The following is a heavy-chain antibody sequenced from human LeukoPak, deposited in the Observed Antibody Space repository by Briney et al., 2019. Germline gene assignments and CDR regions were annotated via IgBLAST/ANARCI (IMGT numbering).Heavy chain of an antibody. J-gene: IGHJ4*02. CDR1: GFTFSSYT. CDR3: ARSLWFGDSNLDY. CDR2: ISTSSIYI. Sequence: GGSLRLSCAASGFTFSSYTMNWVRQAPGKGLEWVSSISTSSIYIYYADSLKGRFTISRDNAKNSLYLQMSSLRAEDTAMYYCARSLWFGDSNLDYWGQGTLVTVSS. V-gene: IGHV3-21*01. D-gene: IGHD3-10*01.